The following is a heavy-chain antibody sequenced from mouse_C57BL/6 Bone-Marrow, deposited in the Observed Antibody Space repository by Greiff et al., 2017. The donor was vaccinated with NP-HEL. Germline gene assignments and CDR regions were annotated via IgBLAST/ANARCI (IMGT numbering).Heavy chain of an antibody. CDR1: GYSITSGYY. Sequence: ESGPGLVKPSQSLSLTCSVTGYSITSGYYWNWIRQFPGNNLEWMGYISYDGSNNYNPSLKNRISITRDTSKNQFFLKLNSVTTEDTATYYCARGLDYWGQGTTLTVSS. J-gene: IGHJ2*01. V-gene: IGHV3-6*01. CDR3: ARGLDY. CDR2: ISYDGSN.